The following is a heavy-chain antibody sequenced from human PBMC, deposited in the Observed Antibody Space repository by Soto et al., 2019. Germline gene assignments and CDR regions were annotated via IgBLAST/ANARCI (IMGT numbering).Heavy chain of an antibody. CDR1: GFTFSSYG. D-gene: IGHD3-3*02. J-gene: IGHJ4*02. CDR3: AKEGAFLEWLL. V-gene: IGHV3-30*18. CDR2: ISYDGSNK. Sequence: GGSLRLSCAASGFTFSSYGMHWVRQAPGKGLEWVAVISYDGSNKYYADSVKGRFTISRDNSKNTLYLQMNSLRAEDTAVYYCAKEGAFLEWLLWGQGTLVTVSS.